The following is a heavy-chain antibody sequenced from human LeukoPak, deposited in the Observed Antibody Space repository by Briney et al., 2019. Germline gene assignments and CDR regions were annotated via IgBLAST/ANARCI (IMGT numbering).Heavy chain of an antibody. V-gene: IGHV3-53*05. Sequence: PGGSLRLSCAASGFTVSSDYMSWVRQAPGKGLEWVSVIYSGGSTYYADSVKGRFTISRDKSKNTVYHQMNSLRFEDTAMYYCARNWLDHWGQGTLVTVSS. J-gene: IGHJ5*02. CDR2: IYSGGST. CDR3: ARNWLDH. CDR1: GFTVSSDY.